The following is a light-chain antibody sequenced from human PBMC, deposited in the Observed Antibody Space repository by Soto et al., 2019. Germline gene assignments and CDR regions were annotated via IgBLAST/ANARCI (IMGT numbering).Light chain of an antibody. CDR1: QSLRSS. Sequence: EIVLTQSPGTLSLSPGERATLSCRASQSLRSSLAWYQQKPGQAPRLLIYDASTRATGIPARFSGSGSGTDFTLTISGLQSEDFAVYYYQQYNNWPQTFGQGTKVDIK. J-gene: IGKJ1*01. CDR2: DAS. V-gene: IGKV3-15*01. CDR3: QQYNNWPQT.